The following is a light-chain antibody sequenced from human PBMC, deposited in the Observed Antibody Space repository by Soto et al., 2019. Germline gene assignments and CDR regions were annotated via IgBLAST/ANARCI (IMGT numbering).Light chain of an antibody. Sequence: QSALTQPASVSGSPGQSITISRTGASSDVGGHKFVSWYQQFPGKAPKLIISDVSDRPSGVSDRFSGSKSGNTASLTISGLQAEDEADYYCSSYVTSSILEVFGTGTKVTVL. CDR3: SSYVTSSILEV. V-gene: IGLV2-14*01. CDR1: SSDVGGHKF. J-gene: IGLJ1*01. CDR2: DVS.